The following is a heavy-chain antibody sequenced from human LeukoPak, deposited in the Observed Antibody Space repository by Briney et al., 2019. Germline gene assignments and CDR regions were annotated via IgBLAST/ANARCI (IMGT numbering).Heavy chain of an antibody. CDR3: AKDRRAFVGATHFDF. Sequence: GRSLRLSCAASGFTFSSYGMHWVRQAPGKGLEWVAVISYDGSNKYYADSVKGRFTVSSDVSKNTLYLQMNNLRGEDTAVYYCAKDRRAFVGATHFDFWGQGTMVSVSS. CDR1: GFTFSSYG. D-gene: IGHD3-10*01. CDR2: ISYDGSNK. V-gene: IGHV3-30*18. J-gene: IGHJ3*01.